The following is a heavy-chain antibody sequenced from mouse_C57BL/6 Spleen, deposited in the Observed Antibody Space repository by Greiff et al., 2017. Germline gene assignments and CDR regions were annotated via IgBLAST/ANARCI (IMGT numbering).Heavy chain of an antibody. D-gene: IGHD3-3*01. J-gene: IGHJ4*01. CDR2: IDPSDSYT. V-gene: IGHV1-69*01. Sequence: QVQLKESGAELVMPGASVKLSCKASGYTFTSYWMHWVKQRPGQGLEWIGEIDPSDSYTNYNQKFKGKSTLTVDKSSSTAYMQRSSLTSEDSAVYYCARGGRGAMDYWGQGTSVTVSS. CDR3: ARGGRGAMDY. CDR1: GYTFTSYW.